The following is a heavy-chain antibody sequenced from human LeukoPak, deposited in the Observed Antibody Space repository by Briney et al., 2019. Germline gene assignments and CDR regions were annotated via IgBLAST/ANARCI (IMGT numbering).Heavy chain of an antibody. CDR2: IRYDGSNK. V-gene: IGHV3-30*02. D-gene: IGHD1-7*01. CDR3: APLGTGYNRNYEFDY. J-gene: IGHJ4*02. CDR1: GFTFSSYG. Sequence: GGSLRLSCAASGFTFSSYGMHWVRQAPGKGLEWVAFIRYDGSNKYYADSVKGRFTISRDNSKNTLYLQMNSLRAEDTAVYYCAPLGTGYNRNYEFDYWGQGTLVTVSS.